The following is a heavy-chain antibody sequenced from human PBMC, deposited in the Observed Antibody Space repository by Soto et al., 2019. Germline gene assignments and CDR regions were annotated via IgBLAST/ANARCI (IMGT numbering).Heavy chain of an antibody. D-gene: IGHD3-22*01. V-gene: IGHV4-30-4*01. Sequence: QVQLQESGPGLVKPSQTLSLTCTVSGGSISSVDYYWSWIRQPPGKGLEWIGYIYYSGSTYYNPSLKSRVTISVDTSKNQFSLKLSAVTAADTAVYYCARDRPGYYQSPGDFDYWGQGTLVTVSS. CDR3: ARDRPGYYQSPGDFDY. J-gene: IGHJ4*02. CDR1: GGSISSVDYY. CDR2: IYYSGST.